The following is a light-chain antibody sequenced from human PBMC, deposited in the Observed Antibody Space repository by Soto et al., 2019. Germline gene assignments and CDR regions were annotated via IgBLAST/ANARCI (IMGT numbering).Light chain of an antibody. J-gene: IGKJ1*01. V-gene: IGKV1-39*01. Sequence: DIQMTQSPSSLSASIGDRVTITCRASQTINIDLNWYQQRPGKVPALLISRASTLQSGVPSRFVGSGSGTDFTLTISSLQPDDFATYYCQQYNSHSPWTFGQGTKVEIK. CDR3: QQYNSHSPWT. CDR1: QTINID. CDR2: RAS.